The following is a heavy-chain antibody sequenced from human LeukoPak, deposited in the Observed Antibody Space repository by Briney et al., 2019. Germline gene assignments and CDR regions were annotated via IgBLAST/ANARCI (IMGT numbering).Heavy chain of an antibody. CDR1: GFTFTSYA. D-gene: IGHD2-15*01. CDR2: ISGSGGRT. J-gene: IGHJ4*02. CDR3: AKDRKTTRPYYLDY. Sequence: RGSLRLSCAASGFTFTSYAMSWVRQAPGEGLEWVSSISGSGGRTHYADSVEGRFTISRDNSKNTPYLQMNSLRAEDTAVYYCAKDRKTTRPYYLDYWGQGSLVTVS. V-gene: IGHV3-23*01.